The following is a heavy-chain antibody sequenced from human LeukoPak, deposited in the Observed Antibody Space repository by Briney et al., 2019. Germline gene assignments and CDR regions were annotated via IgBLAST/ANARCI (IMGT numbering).Heavy chain of an antibody. V-gene: IGHV4-38-2*02. CDR1: GYSISSGYY. CDR2: IYHSGST. Sequence: PSETLSLTCTVSGYSISSGYYWGWIRQPPGKGLEWIGSIYHSGSTYYNPSLKSRVTISVDTSKNQFSLKLSSVTAADTAVYYCARLYYDILTGYFYLDSWGQGTLVTVSS. D-gene: IGHD3-9*01. J-gene: IGHJ5*01. CDR3: ARLYYDILTGYFYLDS.